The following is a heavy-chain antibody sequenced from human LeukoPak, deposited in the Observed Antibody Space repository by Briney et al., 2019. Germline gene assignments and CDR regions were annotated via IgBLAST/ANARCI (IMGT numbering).Heavy chain of an antibody. CDR1: GGSISSYY. J-gene: IGHJ4*02. D-gene: IGHD5-12*01. Sequence: SETLSLTCTVSGGSISSYYWSWIRQPPGKGLEWIGYIYYSGSTNYNPSLKSRVTISVDTSKNRFSLKLSSVTAADTAVYCCASHGYSGSQAYWGQGTLVTVSS. CDR2: IYYSGST. V-gene: IGHV4-59*01. CDR3: ASHGYSGSQAY.